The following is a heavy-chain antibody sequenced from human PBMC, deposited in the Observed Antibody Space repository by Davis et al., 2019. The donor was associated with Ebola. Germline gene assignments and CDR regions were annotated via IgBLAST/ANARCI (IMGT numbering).Heavy chain of an antibody. J-gene: IGHJ5*02. V-gene: IGHV1-18*04. CDR3: ARGHCTNSVCSTVGWYDP. CDR2: ITAYNDNT. Sequence: ASVKVSCKASGYPFPSYGISWVRQAPGQGLEWMGWITAYNDNTDYAHKFQGRVTMTRDTSTSTVYMELSSLRSEDTAVYYCARGHCTNSVCSTVGWYDPWGQGTLVTVSS. CDR1: GYPFPSYG. D-gene: IGHD2-8*01.